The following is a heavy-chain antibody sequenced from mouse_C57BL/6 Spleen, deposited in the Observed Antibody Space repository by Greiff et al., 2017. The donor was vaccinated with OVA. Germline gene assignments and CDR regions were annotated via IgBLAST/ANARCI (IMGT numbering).Heavy chain of an antibody. Sequence: VQLKESGGGLVKPGGSLKLSCAASGFTFSSYAMSWVRQTPEKRLEWVATISDGGSYPYYPDNLKGRFTLSRDNATNNLYLQMSHLKSEDTAMYYCARGDAYDYGSSHWYFDVWGTGTTVTVSS. CDR2: ISDGGSYP. J-gene: IGHJ1*03. V-gene: IGHV5-4*01. D-gene: IGHD1-1*01. CDR1: GFTFSSYA. CDR3: ARGDAYDYGSSHWYFDV.